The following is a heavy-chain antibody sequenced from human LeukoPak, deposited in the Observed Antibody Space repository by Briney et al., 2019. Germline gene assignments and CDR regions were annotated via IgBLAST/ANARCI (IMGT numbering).Heavy chain of an antibody. Sequence: GGSLRLSCAASGFSLRAYDLIWVRQAPGKGLDWVSIINGGGDIMMYEDSVKGRFTISRDNSKNTLDLQMNSLRAEDTAVYYCAKDLHIVVVIATRDFDYWGQGTLVTVSS. V-gene: IGHV3-23*01. CDR2: INGGGDIM. CDR3: AKDLHIVVVIATRDFDY. D-gene: IGHD2-21*01. CDR1: GFSLRAYD. J-gene: IGHJ4*02.